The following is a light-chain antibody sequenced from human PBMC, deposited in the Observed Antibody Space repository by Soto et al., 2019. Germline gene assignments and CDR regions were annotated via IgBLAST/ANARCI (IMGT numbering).Light chain of an antibody. Sequence: EIVLTQSPATLSLSAGERATLSCRASQSISNYLAWYQQRPGRAPRLLIDDASKRATGIPDRFSGSGSGTDFTLSISSLAPEYFAVYYCQHRRTFGQGTRLEIK. CDR2: DAS. V-gene: IGKV3-11*01. CDR3: QHRRT. CDR1: QSISNY. J-gene: IGKJ5*01.